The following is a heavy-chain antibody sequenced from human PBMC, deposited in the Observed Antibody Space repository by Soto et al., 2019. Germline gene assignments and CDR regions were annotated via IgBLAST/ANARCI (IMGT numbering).Heavy chain of an antibody. V-gene: IGHV3-53*04. CDR3: ATRCSGGSCYSGNYYYYYYMDV. CDR1: GFTVSSNY. CDR2: IYSGGST. Sequence: EVQLVESGGGLVQPGGSLRLSCAASGFTVSSNYMSWVRQAPGKGLEWVSVIYSGGSTYYADSVKGRFTISRHNSKNTLYLQMNSLRAEDTAVYYCATRCSGGSCYSGNYYYYYYMDVWGKGTTVTVSS. D-gene: IGHD2-15*01. J-gene: IGHJ6*03.